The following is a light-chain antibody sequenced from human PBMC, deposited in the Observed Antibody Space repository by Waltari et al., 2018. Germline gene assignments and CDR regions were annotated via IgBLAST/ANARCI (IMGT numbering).Light chain of an antibody. CDR1: QNLLYNSDNKNY. CDR2: WAS. J-gene: IGKJ5*01. Sequence: DIVMTQSPDSLAVSLGERVTINCRSSQNLLYNSDNKNYLAWFQQKPGQPPKLLIYWASTRESGFPDRFSGSGSGTDFTLTISSLQAEDFATYYCQQSYTPPPTFGQGTRLDIK. V-gene: IGKV4-1*01. CDR3: QQSYTPPPT.